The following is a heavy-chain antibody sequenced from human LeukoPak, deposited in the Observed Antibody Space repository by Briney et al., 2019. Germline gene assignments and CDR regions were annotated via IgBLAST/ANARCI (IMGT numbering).Heavy chain of an antibody. V-gene: IGHV1-58*01. CDR2: IGVGSGST. Sequence: ASVKVSCKASGFTFSSSAVQWVRQARGQHLEWIGWIGVGSGSTSYAQEFQERVTITRDMSTTTAYLELSSLRPEDTAVYYCAAERYSDSCCWFDPWGQGTLATVSS. CDR1: GFTFSSSA. J-gene: IGHJ5*02. D-gene: IGHD6-13*01. CDR3: AAERYSDSCCWFDP.